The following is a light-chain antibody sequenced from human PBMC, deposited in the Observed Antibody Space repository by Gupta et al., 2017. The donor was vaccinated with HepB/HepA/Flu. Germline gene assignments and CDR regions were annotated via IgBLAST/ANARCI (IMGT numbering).Light chain of an antibody. CDR3: QQYVTYPLT. CDR2: AAS. V-gene: IGKV1D-16*01. CDR1: QGVGSW. Sequence: NLLTPSPSSLSASIGDRVTITCRASQGVGSWLAWYQQKPGKAPKPLMYAASNLLSGVPARFSGSGSGTDFTITINRMKPEDFATYYCQQYVTYPLTFGGGTKVEI. J-gene: IGKJ4*01.